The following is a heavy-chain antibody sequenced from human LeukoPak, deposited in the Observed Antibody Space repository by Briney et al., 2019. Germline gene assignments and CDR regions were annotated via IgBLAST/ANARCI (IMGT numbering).Heavy chain of an antibody. J-gene: IGHJ6*02. CDR2: INPNSGGT. CDR3: ASDPQLPDYGMDV. CDR1: GYTFTGYY. V-gene: IGHV1-2*02. D-gene: IGHD2-2*01. Sequence: ALVKVSCKASGYTFTGYYMHWVRRAPGQGLEWMGWINPNSGGTNYAQKFQGRVTMTRDTSISTAYMELSRLRSDDTAVYYCASDPQLPDYGMDVWGQGTTVTVSS.